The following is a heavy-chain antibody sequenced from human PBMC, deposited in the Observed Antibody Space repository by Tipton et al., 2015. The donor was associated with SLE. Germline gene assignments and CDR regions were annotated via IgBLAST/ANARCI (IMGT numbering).Heavy chain of an antibody. J-gene: IGHJ4*02. CDR1: GFTFSSYA. CDR3: AKASKIGDIVVVVAATLYFDY. V-gene: IGHV3-23*01. Sequence: SLRLSCAASGFTFSSYAMSWVRQAPGKGLEWVSAISGSGGSTYYADSVKGRFTISRDNSKNTLYLQMNSLRAEDTAVYYCAKASKIGDIVVVVAATLYFDYWGQGTLVTVSS. D-gene: IGHD2-15*01. CDR2: ISGSGGST.